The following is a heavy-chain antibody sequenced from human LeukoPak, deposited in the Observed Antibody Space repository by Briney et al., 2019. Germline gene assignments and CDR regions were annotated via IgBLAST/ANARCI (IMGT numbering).Heavy chain of an antibody. CDR2: INPNSGGT. J-gene: IGHJ6*02. V-gene: IGHV1-2*02. Sequence: GASVKVSCKASGYTFASYYMHWVRQAPGQGLEWMGWINPNSGGTNYAQKFQGRVTMTRDTSISTAYMELRRLRSDDTAVYYCARERGAAAGTGMDVWGQGTTVTVSS. CDR3: ARERGAAAGTGMDV. CDR1: GYTFASYY. D-gene: IGHD6-13*01.